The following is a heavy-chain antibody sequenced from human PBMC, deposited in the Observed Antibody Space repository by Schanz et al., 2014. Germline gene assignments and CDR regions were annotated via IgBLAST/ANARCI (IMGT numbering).Heavy chain of an antibody. D-gene: IGHD3-3*01. Sequence: VQLVESGGGVVQPGRSLRLSCAASGFTFSSYAMSWVRQAPGKGLEWLSVISASGGDTYYADSVKGRFTMSRDNAKNSVFLQMNSLRAEDTAVYYCVRDSFFAFDYWGQGTLVTVSS. CDR2: ISASGGDT. J-gene: IGHJ4*02. V-gene: IGHV3-23*04. CDR1: GFTFSSYA. CDR3: VRDSFFAFDY.